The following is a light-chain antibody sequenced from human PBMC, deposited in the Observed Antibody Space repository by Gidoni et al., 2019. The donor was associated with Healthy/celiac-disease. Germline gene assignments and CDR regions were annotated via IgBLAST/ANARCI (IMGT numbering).Light chain of an antibody. J-gene: IGKJ1*01. V-gene: IGKV3-15*01. Sequence: ETVMTQSPATLYVSPGERATLSCRASQRVSSNLAWYQQKPGQAPRLLIYGASTRATGIPARFSGSGSGTEFTLTISSLQSEDFAVYYCQQYNNWPRTFGQGTKVEIK. CDR1: QRVSSN. CDR2: GAS. CDR3: QQYNNWPRT.